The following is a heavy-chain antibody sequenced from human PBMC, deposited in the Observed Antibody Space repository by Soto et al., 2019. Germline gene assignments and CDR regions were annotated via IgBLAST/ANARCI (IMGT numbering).Heavy chain of an antibody. D-gene: IGHD6-13*01. CDR2: IYYSGST. CDR3: ARGQGGSSWLYYFDY. CDR1: GGSISSSSYY. Sequence: QLQLQESGPGLVKPSETLSLTCTVSGGSISSSSYYWGWIRQPPGKGLEWIGSIYYSGSTYYNPSLKSRVTISVDTSKNQFSLKLSSVTAADTAVYYCARGQGGSSWLYYFDYWGQGTLVTVSS. V-gene: IGHV4-39*01. J-gene: IGHJ4*02.